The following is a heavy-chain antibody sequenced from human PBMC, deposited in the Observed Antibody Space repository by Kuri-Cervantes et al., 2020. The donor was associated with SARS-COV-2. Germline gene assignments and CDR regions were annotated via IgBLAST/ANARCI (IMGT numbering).Heavy chain of an antibody. J-gene: IGHJ4*02. V-gene: IGHV4-59*02. Sequence: SETLSLTCTVSGGSVSSYYWSWIRQPPGKGLEWIGYFFYSGSTRYSPSLKRRVTISLDTSKNQFSVKLSSVTAADTAVYYCAREWGLLQYFFDSWGQGTLATVSS. CDR2: FFYSGST. CDR1: GGSVSSYY. D-gene: IGHD1-26*01. CDR3: AREWGLLQYFFDS.